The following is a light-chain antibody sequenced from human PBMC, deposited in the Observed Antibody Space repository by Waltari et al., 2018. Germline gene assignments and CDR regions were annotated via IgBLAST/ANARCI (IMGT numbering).Light chain of an antibody. CDR2: EGS. V-gene: IGLV2-23*03. CDR3: CSDAGGSAFVV. Sequence: QSALTQPASLSGSPAQSITISCTGTSRDVGSSNLVSWYQQHPGKAPNLIIYEGSKRPSWVSNRFSGSKSGNTASLTISGLQAEDEADYHCCSDAGGSAFVVFGGGTKLTVL. J-gene: IGLJ2*01. CDR1: SRDVGSSNL.